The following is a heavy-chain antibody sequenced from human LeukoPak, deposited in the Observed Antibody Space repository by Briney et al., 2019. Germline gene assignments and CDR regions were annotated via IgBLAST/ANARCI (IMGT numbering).Heavy chain of an antibody. Sequence: VSCKASGGTFSSYAISWVRQAPGQGLEWVGGIIPIFGTANYAQKFQGRVTINADESTSTAYMELSSLRSEDTAVYYCAIFEGYCSSTSCYWVPFDPWGQGTLVTVSS. D-gene: IGHD2-2*01. V-gene: IGHV1-69*01. CDR1: GGTFSSYA. CDR3: AIFEGYCSSTSCYWVPFDP. CDR2: IIPIFGTA. J-gene: IGHJ5*02.